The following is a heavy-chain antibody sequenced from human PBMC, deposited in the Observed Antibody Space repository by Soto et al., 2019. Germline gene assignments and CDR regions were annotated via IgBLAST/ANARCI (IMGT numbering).Heavy chain of an antibody. Sequence: QVQLVQSGAEVKKPGSSVKVSCKASGGTFSSYTISWVRQAPGQGLEWMGRIIPILGIANYAQKFQGRVTITADKSTSTAYMELSSLRSEDTAVYYCARPRAMAPYYYGMDVWGQGTTVTVSS. CDR1: GGTFSSYT. J-gene: IGHJ6*02. CDR2: IIPILGIA. D-gene: IGHD5-18*01. V-gene: IGHV1-69*02. CDR3: ARPRAMAPYYYGMDV.